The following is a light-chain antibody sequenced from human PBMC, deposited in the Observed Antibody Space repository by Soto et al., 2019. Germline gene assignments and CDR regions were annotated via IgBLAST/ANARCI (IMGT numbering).Light chain of an antibody. CDR1: PGIGND. Sequence: AILMTQSPSSLSASVGDRVTITCRASPGIGNDLGWYQQKPGKAPKLLIYTASILQSGVPSRFSGRGSGTNFTLTISSLQPEDFATYYCIQDFISPLTVGQGTKVDIK. CDR2: TAS. V-gene: IGKV1-6*01. J-gene: IGKJ1*01. CDR3: IQDFISPLT.